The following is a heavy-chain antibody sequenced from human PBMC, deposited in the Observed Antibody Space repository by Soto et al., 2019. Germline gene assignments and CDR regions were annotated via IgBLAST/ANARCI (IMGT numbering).Heavy chain of an antibody. CDR1: GFIFNTYG. CDR2: IWYDRSNK. V-gene: IGHV3-33*01. CDR3: ARGGLLLDY. Sequence: ESGGGVVQPGRSLRLSCAASGFIFNTYGMHWVRQAPGKGLEWVAVIWYDRSNKYYADSVKGRFTISRDNSKSTLYLQMNSLRAEDTAVYYCARGGLLLDYWGQGTLVTVSS. J-gene: IGHJ4*02. D-gene: IGHD2-21*01.